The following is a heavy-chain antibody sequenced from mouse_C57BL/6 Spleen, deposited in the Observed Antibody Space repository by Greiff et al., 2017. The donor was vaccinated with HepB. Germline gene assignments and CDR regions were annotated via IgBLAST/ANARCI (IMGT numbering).Heavy chain of an antibody. CDR2: INPNNGGT. CDR3: ARPYLSYFDY. Sequence: VQLQQSGPELVKPGASVKISCKASGYTFTDYYMNWVKQSHGKSLEWIGDINPNNGGTSYNQKFKGKATLTVDKSSSTAYMELRSLTSEDSAVYYCARPYLSYFDYWGQGTTLTVSS. D-gene: IGHD2-10*01. CDR1: GYTFTDYY. J-gene: IGHJ2*01. V-gene: IGHV1-26*01.